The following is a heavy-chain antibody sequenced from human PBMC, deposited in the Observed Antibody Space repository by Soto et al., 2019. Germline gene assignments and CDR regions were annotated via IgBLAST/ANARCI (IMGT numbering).Heavy chain of an antibody. V-gene: IGHV3-48*01. D-gene: IGHD2-15*01. CDR2: ISSSSSTI. CDR3: ARDDSYCSGGSCYKHWYFDL. J-gene: IGHJ2*01. Sequence: EVQLVESGGGLVQPGGSLRLSCAASGFTFSSYSMNWVRQAPGKGLEWVSYISSSSSTIYYADSVKGRFTISRDNAKNSLYLQMNSLRAEDTAVYYCARDDSYCSGGSCYKHWYFDLWGRGTLVTVSS. CDR1: GFTFSSYS.